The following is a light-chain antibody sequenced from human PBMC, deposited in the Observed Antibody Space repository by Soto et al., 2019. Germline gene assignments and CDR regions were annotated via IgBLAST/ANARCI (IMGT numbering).Light chain of an antibody. V-gene: IGKV1-39*01. CDR1: QSISSY. CDR2: AAS. J-gene: IGKJ5*01. Sequence: DLQMTQSPSSLSASVGDRVTITCRASQSISSYLNWYQQKPWKAPKLLIYAASSLQSGVPSRFSGSGSGTDFTLTISSLQPEDFATYYCQQSYSTPTFGQGTRLEIK. CDR3: QQSYSTPT.